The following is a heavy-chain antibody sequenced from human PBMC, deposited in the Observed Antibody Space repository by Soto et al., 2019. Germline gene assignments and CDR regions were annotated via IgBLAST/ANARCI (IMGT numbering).Heavy chain of an antibody. V-gene: IGHV3-23*01. CDR1: GFTFRSYA. CDR2: ISGSGGST. Sequence: PGGSLRLSCAGSGFTFRSYAMSWVRQAPGKGLEWVAAISGSGGSTDYTDSVKGRFTISRDNSKNTLYLQMNNLRDEDTAVYYCVKVVETGKQKVSDTRPYFDYWGQGTLVTVSS. CDR3: VKVVETGKQKVSDTRPYFDY. D-gene: IGHD2-15*01. J-gene: IGHJ4*02.